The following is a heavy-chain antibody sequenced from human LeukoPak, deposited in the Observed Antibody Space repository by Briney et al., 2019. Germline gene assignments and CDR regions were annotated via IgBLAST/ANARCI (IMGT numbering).Heavy chain of an antibody. D-gene: IGHD6-19*01. Sequence: GGSLRLSCAASGFTFSSNYMSWVRQAPGKGLEWVSVIYSGGSTYCADSVKGRFTISRDNSKNTLYLQMNSLRAEDTAVYYCASPRSGWYWYFDLWGRGTLVTVSS. CDR2: IYSGGST. J-gene: IGHJ2*01. CDR1: GFTFSSNY. CDR3: ASPRSGWYWYFDL. V-gene: IGHV3-53*01.